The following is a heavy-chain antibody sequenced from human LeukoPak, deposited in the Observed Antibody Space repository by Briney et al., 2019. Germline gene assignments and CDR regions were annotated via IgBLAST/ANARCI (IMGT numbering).Heavy chain of an antibody. D-gene: IGHD3-3*01. J-gene: IGHJ4*02. CDR1: GFTFNSYSMN. CDR3: ASSSPSPIRFLDY. CDR2: IYYSGST. Sequence: GSLRLSCAASGFTFNSYSMNWVRQAPGKGLEWIGSIYYSGSTYYNPSLKSRVTISVDTSKNQFSLKLSSMTAADTAVYYCASSSPSPIRFLDYWGQGTLVTVSS. V-gene: IGHV4-59*05.